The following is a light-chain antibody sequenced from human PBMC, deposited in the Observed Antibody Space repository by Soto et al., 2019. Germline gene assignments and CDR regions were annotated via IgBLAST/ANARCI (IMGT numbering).Light chain of an antibody. CDR3: AAWDASLSACV. CDR2: YNN. J-gene: IGLJ1*01. V-gene: IGLV1-47*02. Sequence: QSVLTQPPSASVTAGQVVTIAFSVFDSNIGSNSVYWYQHLPRMAPKLLIYYNNQRPSGVPDRFSGSRSGTSASLAIVGLRSEDEAVYYCAAWDASLSACVFGNGTKVTVL. CDR1: DSNIGSNS.